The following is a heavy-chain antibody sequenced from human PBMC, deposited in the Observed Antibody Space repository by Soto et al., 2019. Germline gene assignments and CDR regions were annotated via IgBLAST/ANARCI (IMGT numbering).Heavy chain of an antibody. D-gene: IGHD3-10*01. Sequence: AAVTVSCTTSVYTLARYAMHWVRQAPGQRLEWMGWINAGNGNTKYSQNFQGRVTITRDTSASTAYMELSSLRSEDTAIYYCARGAYSSGNYYYYGMDVWGQGTTVTVSS. V-gene: IGHV1-3*01. J-gene: IGHJ6*02. CDR1: VYTLARYA. CDR3: ARGAYSSGNYYYYGMDV. CDR2: INAGNGNT.